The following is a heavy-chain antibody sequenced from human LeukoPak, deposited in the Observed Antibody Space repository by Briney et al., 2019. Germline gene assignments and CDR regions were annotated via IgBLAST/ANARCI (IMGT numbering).Heavy chain of an antibody. V-gene: IGHV4-59*01. J-gene: IGHJ3*02. CDR3: ARDRDGYNGGAFDI. D-gene: IGHD5-24*01. Sequence: PSETLSLTCTVSGGSISSYYWSWIRQPPGKGPEWIGYIYYSGSTNYNPSLKSRVTISVDTSKNQFSLKLSSVTAADTAVYYCARDRDGYNGGAFDIWGQGTMVTVSS. CDR2: IYYSGST. CDR1: GGSISSYY.